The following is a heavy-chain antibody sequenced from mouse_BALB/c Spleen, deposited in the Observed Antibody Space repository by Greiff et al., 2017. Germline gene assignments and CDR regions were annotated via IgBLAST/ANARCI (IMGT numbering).Heavy chain of an antibody. D-gene: IGHD1-1*01. CDR1: GFTFNTYA. CDR3: VRLAERYFDY. V-gene: IGHV10-1*01. CDR2: IRGKSNNYAT. Sequence: EVQGVESGGGLVQPKGSLKLSCAASGFTFNTYAMNWVRQAPGKGVEWVARIRGKSNNYATYYADSVKDRFTNSRDESQSMLYLQMNNLKTEDTAMYYCVRLAERYFDYWGQGTTLTVSS. J-gene: IGHJ2*01.